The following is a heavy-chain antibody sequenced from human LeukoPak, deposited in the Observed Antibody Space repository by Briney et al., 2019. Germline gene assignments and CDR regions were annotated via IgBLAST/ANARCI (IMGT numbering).Heavy chain of an antibody. V-gene: IGHV4-39*07. D-gene: IGHD3-3*01. CDR1: GGPISSSSYY. CDR3: ARSARLMKGVVEVTALDD. J-gene: IGHJ4*02. Sequence: NPSETLSLTCTVSGGPISSSSYYWGWIRQPPGKGLEWIGSIYYSGSTYYNPSLKSRVTISVDTSKNQFSLKLSSVTAADTAVYYCARSARLMKGVVEVTALDDWGQGTLVTVSS. CDR2: IYYSGST.